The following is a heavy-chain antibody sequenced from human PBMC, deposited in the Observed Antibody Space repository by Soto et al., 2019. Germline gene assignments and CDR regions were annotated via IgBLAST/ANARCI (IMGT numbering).Heavy chain of an antibody. V-gene: IGHV3-21*01. CDR3: ARTPRENYDILTGYYRSAENWFDP. CDR2: ISSSSSYI. D-gene: IGHD3-9*01. Sequence: GGSLRLSCAASGFTFSSYSMNWVRQAPGKGLEWVSSISSSSSYIYYADSVKGRFTISRDNAKNSLYLQMNSLRAEDTAVYYCARTPRENYDILTGYYRSAENWFDPWGQGTLVTVSS. J-gene: IGHJ5*02. CDR1: GFTFSSYS.